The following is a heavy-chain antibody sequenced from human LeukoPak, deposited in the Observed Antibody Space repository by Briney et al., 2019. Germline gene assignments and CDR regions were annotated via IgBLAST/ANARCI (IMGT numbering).Heavy chain of an antibody. J-gene: IGHJ4*02. CDR2: ISDSGGST. CDR1: GFTFSSYA. D-gene: IGHD6-13*01. Sequence: GGSLRLSCAASGFTFSSYAMSWVRQAPGKGLEWVSAISDSGGSTYYADSVKGRFTISRDNSKSTLYLQMNSLRAEDTAVYYCAKRFQGFGYNSNWPEDQYFDYWGQGILVTVSS. V-gene: IGHV3-23*01. CDR3: AKRFQGFGYNSNWPEDQYFDY.